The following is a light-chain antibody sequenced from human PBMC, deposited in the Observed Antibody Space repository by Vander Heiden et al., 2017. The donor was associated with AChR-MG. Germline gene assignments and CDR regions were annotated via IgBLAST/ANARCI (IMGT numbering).Light chain of an antibody. CDR1: STNIGAGYD. Sequence: QSVLTPPPSVSGAPGQRVTSARTGSSTNIGAGYDVNWYQQHPGTAAKPLIYGNSNSPTGAPGRVSGSKSGTSATLAITGLQAEEEVDDYCQSYDSSRSGAWVFGGGTKLTVL. V-gene: IGLV1-40*01. J-gene: IGLJ3*02. CDR3: QSYDSSRSGAWV. CDR2: GNS.